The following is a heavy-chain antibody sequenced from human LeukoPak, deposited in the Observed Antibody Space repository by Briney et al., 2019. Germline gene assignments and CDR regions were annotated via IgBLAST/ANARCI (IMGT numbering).Heavy chain of an antibody. V-gene: IGHV4-31*03. J-gene: IGHJ5*02. CDR3: ARAPYSSSWRNWFDP. Sequence: SETLSLTCTVSGGSISSGGYYWSWIRQHPGKGLEWIGYIYYSGSTYYNPSLKSRVTISVDTSKNQFSLKLSSVTAADTAVYYCARAPYSSSWRNWFDPWGQGTLVTVSS. CDR2: IYYSGST. CDR1: GGSISSGGYY. D-gene: IGHD6-13*01.